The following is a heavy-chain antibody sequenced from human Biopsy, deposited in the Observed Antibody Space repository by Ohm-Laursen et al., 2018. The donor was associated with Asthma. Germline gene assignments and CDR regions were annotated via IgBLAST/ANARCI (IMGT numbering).Heavy chain of an antibody. CDR3: ASDFPKDYVRYNFQF. D-gene: IGHD4-17*01. J-gene: IGHJ4*02. Sequence: ASVKVSCKLSGYSLNDLSMHWVRQAPGQGLKWMGGHDHEEGGTVNARRFQGRVTMTEDTSTDTAYMELSSLSSDDTAVYYCASDFPKDYVRYNFQFWGQGTLVTVSS. V-gene: IGHV1-24*01. CDR1: GYSLNDLS. CDR2: HDHEEGGT.